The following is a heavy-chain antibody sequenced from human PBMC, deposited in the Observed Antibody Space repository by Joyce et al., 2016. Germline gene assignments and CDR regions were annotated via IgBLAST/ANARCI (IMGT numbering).Heavy chain of an antibody. Sequence: QVQLQESGPGLVNHSQTLSLTCTVSGGSITSAAYYWSWIRQQPGKGTEWIGYIYYSGGSNYNPSVRSRVTISVDRPKNQFSLKLGSVTAADAAVYCCASANRYCSMTSCYTPGWFDPWGQGTLVTVSS. J-gene: IGHJ5*02. CDR2: IYYSGGS. CDR1: GGSITSAAYY. D-gene: IGHD2-2*02. V-gene: IGHV4-30-4*01. CDR3: ASANRYCSMTSCYTPGWFDP.